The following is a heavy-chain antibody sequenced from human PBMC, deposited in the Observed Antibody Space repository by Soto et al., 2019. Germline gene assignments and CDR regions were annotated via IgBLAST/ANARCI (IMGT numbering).Heavy chain of an antibody. V-gene: IGHV3-21*04. CDR2: ITSGSSFK. CDR3: AKGLYALDV. Sequence: GASLRLACAASGFTFSNSNMNCVRQAPGKGLEWVSSITSGSSFKNYAGSVKGRFTISRANDKNSRYLQMNSLRAEDTAVYYCAKGLYALDVWGQGTTVTVSS. CDR1: GFTFSNSN. D-gene: IGHD3-16*01. J-gene: IGHJ6*02.